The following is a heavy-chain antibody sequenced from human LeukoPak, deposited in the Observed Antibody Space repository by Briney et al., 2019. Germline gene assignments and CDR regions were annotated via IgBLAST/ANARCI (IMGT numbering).Heavy chain of an antibody. CDR2: IYSGGST. CDR1: GFTVSSNY. Sequence: GGSLRLSCAASGFTVSSNYMSWVRQAPGKGLEWVSVIYSGGSTYYADSVKGRFTISRDNSKNTLYLQMNSLRAEDTAVYYCASQRNYYGSGSYYRPAGAFDIWGQGTMVTVSS. D-gene: IGHD3-10*01. CDR3: ASQRNYYGSGSYYRPAGAFDI. J-gene: IGHJ3*02. V-gene: IGHV3-53*01.